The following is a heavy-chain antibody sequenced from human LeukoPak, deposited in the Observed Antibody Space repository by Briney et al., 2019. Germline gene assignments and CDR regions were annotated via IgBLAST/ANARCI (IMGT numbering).Heavy chain of an antibody. CDR3: ARISSGSYYYAMDV. V-gene: IGHV1-46*01. Sequence: ASVKVSCKTSGYTFTNYYIHWVRQAPGQGLEWMGVIKPSGGGATYAQKFQGRVTMTRDTSISTAYMELYSLRSDDTAVYYCARISSGSYYYAMDVWGQGTTVTVSS. J-gene: IGHJ6*02. CDR1: GYTFTNYY. D-gene: IGHD6-19*01. CDR2: IKPSGGGA.